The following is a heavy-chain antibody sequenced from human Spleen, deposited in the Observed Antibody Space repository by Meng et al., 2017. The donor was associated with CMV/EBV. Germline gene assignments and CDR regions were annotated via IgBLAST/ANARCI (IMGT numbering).Heavy chain of an antibody. J-gene: IGHJ5*02. CDR2: VIPLLGVT. D-gene: IGHD3-3*01. V-gene: IGHV1-69*02. CDR1: GCTFSSHT. CDR3: AESVTIFDWFDP. Sequence: CKASGCTFSSHTITWGRQAPGQRLKWMGTVIPLLGVTNYAQRSQGRVTITADKSTGTAYMELSGLRSEGTAVYYCAESVTIFDWFDPRGQGTLVTVSS.